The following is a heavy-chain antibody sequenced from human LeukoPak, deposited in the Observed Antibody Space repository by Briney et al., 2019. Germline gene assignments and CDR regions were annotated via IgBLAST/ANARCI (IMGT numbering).Heavy chain of an antibody. CDR3: ARRGSYDTSGYLFDH. CDR1: GFTFSSYE. CDR2: ISTSGSPI. Sequence: PGGSLRLSCAASGFTFSSYEMNWVRQAPGKGLEWVSYISTSGSPIYYGNSVKGRFTISRDNAKNSLYLQMNSLRAEDTALYYCARRGSYDTSGYLFDHWGQGTLVTVSS. D-gene: IGHD3-22*01. J-gene: IGHJ4*02. V-gene: IGHV3-48*03.